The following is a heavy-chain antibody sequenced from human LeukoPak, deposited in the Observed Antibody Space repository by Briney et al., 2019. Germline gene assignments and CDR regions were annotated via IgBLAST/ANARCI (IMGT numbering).Heavy chain of an antibody. D-gene: IGHD4-23*01. CDR2: ISGNGNRT. Sequence: PGGSLRLSCAASGFTFSSYGMHWVRQAPGKGLEWVSAISGNGNRTYYADSVKGRFTISGDNSKSTLYLQMNTLRAEDTAVYYCAKFSPYGGNLSGFWGQGTLVTVSS. J-gene: IGHJ4*02. CDR1: GFTFSSYG. V-gene: IGHV3-23*01. CDR3: AKFSPYGGNLSGF.